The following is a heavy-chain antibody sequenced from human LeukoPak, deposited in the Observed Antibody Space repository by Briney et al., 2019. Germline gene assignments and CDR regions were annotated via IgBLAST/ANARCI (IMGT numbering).Heavy chain of an antibody. CDR3: ARVITDYYDSSGYYSL. CDR1: GFTVSSNY. CDR2: IYSGGST. D-gene: IGHD3-22*01. J-gene: IGHJ3*01. V-gene: IGHV3-53*01. Sequence: GGSLRLSCAASGFTVSSNYMSWVRQAPGKGLEWVSVIYSGGSTYYADSVKGRFTISGDNSKNTLYLQMNSLRAEDTAVYYCARVITDYYDSSGYYSLWGQGTMVTVSS.